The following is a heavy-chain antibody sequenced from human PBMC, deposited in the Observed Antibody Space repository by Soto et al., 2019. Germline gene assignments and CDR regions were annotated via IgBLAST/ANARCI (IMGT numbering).Heavy chain of an antibody. CDR2: ISGSGYNT. CDR1: GFTFTSFT. CDR3: AKSIRTTLSVYDY. D-gene: IGHD4-17*01. J-gene: IGHJ4*02. V-gene: IGHV3-23*01. Sequence: GGSLRLSCAASGFTFTSFTMNWVRQAPGKGLEWVSAISGSGYNTYDAVSVRGRFTISRDNSMNMLYLQMNSLRGDDTAVYFCAKSIRTTLSVYDYWRQGALVTVSS.